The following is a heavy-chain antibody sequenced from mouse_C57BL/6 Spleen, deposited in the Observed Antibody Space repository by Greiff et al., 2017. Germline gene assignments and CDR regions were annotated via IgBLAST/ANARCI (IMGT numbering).Heavy chain of an antibody. CDR2: IDPEDGDT. D-gene: IGHD1-1*01. J-gene: IGHJ2*01. V-gene: IGHV14-1*01. Sequence: VQLKESGAELVRPGASVKLSCTASGFNIKDSYMHWVKQRPEQGLEWIGRIDPEDGDTEYAPKFQGKATMTADTSSNTAYLQLSSLTSEDTAVYYCTTWGTTVPYFDYWGQGTTLTVSS. CDR3: TTWGTTVPYFDY. CDR1: GFNIKDSY.